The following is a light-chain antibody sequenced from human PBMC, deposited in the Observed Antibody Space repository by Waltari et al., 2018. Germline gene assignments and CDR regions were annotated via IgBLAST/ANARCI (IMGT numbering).Light chain of an antibody. CDR2: GAS. J-gene: IGKJ2*01. CDR3: QQNYNLPFT. CDR1: QSISTY. Sequence: DIQMTQSPSSLSASIGDRVTITCRASQSISTYLNWYQQKPGRAPKFLIYGASSLQSGVPSRFSGSGSGTQFTLTISSLQPEDFATYYCQQNYNLPFTFGPGTKLE. V-gene: IGKV1-39*01.